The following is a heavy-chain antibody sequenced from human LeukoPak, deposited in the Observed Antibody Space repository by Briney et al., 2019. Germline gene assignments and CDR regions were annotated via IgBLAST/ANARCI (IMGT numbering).Heavy chain of an antibody. CDR3: VRHLYTYGSGDI. CDR2: ISAYNGNT. D-gene: IGHD3-10*01. V-gene: IGHV1-18*01. J-gene: IGHJ3*02. Sequence: GGSVRVSCTASGYTFTSYGMSWVRQAPRQGLEWVGWISAYNGNTNYAQKLKGRVTITTDTSTSTAYMEMRSLRAEDTAVYYCVRHLYTYGSGDIWGQGTMVTVSS. CDR1: GYTFTSYG.